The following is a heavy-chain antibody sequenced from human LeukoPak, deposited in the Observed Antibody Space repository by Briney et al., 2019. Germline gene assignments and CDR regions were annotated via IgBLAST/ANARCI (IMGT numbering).Heavy chain of an antibody. J-gene: IGHJ3*02. V-gene: IGHV4-34*01. Sequence: SETLSLTCAVYGGSFSGYYWSWIRQPPGKGLEWIGEIYHSGSTNYNPSLKSRVTISVDKSKNQFSLKLSSVTAADTAVYYCARDLRIAAAGMNAFDIWGQGTMVTVSS. D-gene: IGHD6-13*01. CDR1: GGSFSGYY. CDR2: IYHSGST. CDR3: ARDLRIAAAGMNAFDI.